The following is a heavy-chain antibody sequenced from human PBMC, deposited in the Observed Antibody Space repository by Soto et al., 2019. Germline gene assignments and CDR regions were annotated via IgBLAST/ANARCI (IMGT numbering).Heavy chain of an antibody. Sequence: EVQLVESGGGLVKSGGSLRLSCAASGFIFSDAWMSWVRQAPGKGLEWVGRIKSKTDGGTTDYAAPVKGRFTTSRDDSKTTLYLQMHSLKIEDTAVYYCATDRSWGQGTLVTVSS. V-gene: IGHV3-15*01. CDR1: GFIFSDAW. CDR2: IKSKTDGGTT. CDR3: ATDRS. J-gene: IGHJ5*02.